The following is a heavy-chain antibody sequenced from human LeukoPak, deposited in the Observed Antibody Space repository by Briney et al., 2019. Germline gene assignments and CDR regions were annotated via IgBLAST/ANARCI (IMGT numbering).Heavy chain of an antibody. CDR2: ISGSGGST. CDR1: GFTFSSYA. Sequence: GGSLRLSCAASGFTFSSYAMSWVRQAPGKGLEWVSAISGSGGSTYYADSVKGRFTIPRDNSKNTLYLQMNSLRAEDTAVYYCAKARWAPTYSDYWGQGTLVTVSS. D-gene: IGHD4-23*01. CDR3: AKARWAPTYSDY. J-gene: IGHJ4*02. V-gene: IGHV3-23*01.